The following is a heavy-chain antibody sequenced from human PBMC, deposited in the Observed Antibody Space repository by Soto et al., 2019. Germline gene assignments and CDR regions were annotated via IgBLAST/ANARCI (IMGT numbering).Heavy chain of an antibody. CDR1: GYTFTSYD. CDR3: ARKTGTTKYYGAGSNYYYYYGMDV. CDR2: MNPNSGNT. Sequence: ASVKVSCKASGYTFTSYDINWVRQATGQGLEWMGWMNPNSGNTGYAQKFQGRVTMTRNTSISTAYMELSSLRSEDTAVDYCARKTGTTKYYGAGSNYYYYYGMDVWGQGTTVTVSS. D-gene: IGHD3-10*01. J-gene: IGHJ6*02. V-gene: IGHV1-8*01.